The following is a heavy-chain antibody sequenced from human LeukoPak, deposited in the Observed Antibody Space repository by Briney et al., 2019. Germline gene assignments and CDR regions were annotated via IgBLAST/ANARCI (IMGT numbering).Heavy chain of an antibody. V-gene: IGHV3-23*01. CDR2: ISGSGGST. CDR1: GFTFSSYA. Sequence: PGGSLRLSCAASGFTFSSYAMSWVRQAPGKGLEWVSAISGSGGSTYYADSVKGRFTISRDNSKNTLYLQMNSLRAEDTAVYYCAKDLDSFVPAAILNWCDPWGQGPLVTVSS. D-gene: IGHD2-2*01. CDR3: AKDLDSFVPAAILNWCDP. J-gene: IGHJ5*02.